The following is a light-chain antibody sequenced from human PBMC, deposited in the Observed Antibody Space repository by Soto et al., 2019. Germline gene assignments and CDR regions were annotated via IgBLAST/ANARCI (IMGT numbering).Light chain of an antibody. CDR3: QQRSEVT. V-gene: IGKV3-11*01. J-gene: IGKJ3*01. CDR2: DAS. Sequence: EIVLTQSPATLSLSPGERATLSCRASQSVSSYLAWYQQKPGQAPRLLIYDASNRATGIPARFSGSGSGTDFALTISSLEPEDFAVYYCQQRSEVTFGPGTKVDI. CDR1: QSVSSY.